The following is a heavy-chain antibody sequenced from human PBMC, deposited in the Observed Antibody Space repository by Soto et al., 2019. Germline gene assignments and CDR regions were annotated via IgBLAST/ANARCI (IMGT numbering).Heavy chain of an antibody. CDR1: GFTFSSYA. CDR3: AREAAGGSMDV. J-gene: IGHJ6*02. CDR2: ISYDGGNK. Sequence: QVQLVESGGGVVQPGRSLRLSCAASGFTFSSYAMHWVRQAPGKGLEWVAVISYDGGNKYYADSVKGRFTISRDNSKNTLYLQMNSLRAEDTAVYYCAREAAGGSMDVWGQGTTVTVSS. D-gene: IGHD6-13*01. V-gene: IGHV3-30-3*01.